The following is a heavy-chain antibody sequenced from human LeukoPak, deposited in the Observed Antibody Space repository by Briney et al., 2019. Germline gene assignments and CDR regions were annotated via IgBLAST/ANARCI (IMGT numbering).Heavy chain of an antibody. CDR1: GFTFTKCA. Sequence: GGALRLSCVASGFTFTKCAMSGVRQAPGKGLEGVAVIWYDGSNKYYADSVKGRFTISRDNSKNTLYLQMNSLRAEDTAVYYCARGVFYCSSTSCYNPQYYFDYWGQGTLVTVSS. D-gene: IGHD2-2*02. CDR3: ARGVFYCSSTSCYNPQYYFDY. J-gene: IGHJ4*02. CDR2: IWYDGSNK. V-gene: IGHV3-33*07.